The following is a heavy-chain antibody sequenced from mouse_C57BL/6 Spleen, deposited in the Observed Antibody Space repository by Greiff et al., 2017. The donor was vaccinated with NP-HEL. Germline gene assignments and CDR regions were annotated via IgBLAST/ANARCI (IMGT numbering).Heavy chain of an antibody. V-gene: IGHV5-17*01. CDR3: ARGYYYGSSYVYFDY. J-gene: IGHJ2*01. Sequence: EVKLMESGGGLVKPGGSLKLSCAASGFTFSDYGMHWVRQAPEKGLEWVAYISSGSSTIYYADTVKGRFTISRDNAKSTLFLQMTSLRSEDTAMYYCARGYYYGSSYVYFDYWGQGTTLTVSS. CDR1: GFTFSDYG. CDR2: ISSGSSTI. D-gene: IGHD1-1*01.